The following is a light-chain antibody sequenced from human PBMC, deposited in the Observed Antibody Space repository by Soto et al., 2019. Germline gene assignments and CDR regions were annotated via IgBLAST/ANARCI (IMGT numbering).Light chain of an antibody. J-gene: IGKJ2*01. V-gene: IGKV1-39*01. Sequence: DIQMTQSPSSLSASVGDRVTITCRASQSISSYLNWYQQKPGKAPKLLIYAASSLQSGVPSRFSCRGSGTDFTLTISSLQPEDFATYHCQEGYSTPYTFGQRTKLEIK. CDR2: AAS. CDR3: QEGYSTPYT. CDR1: QSISSY.